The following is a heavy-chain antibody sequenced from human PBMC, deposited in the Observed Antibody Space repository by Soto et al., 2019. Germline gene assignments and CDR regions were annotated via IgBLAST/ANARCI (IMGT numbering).Heavy chain of an antibody. CDR3: ARARMVRGIIYYYGMDV. D-gene: IGHD3-10*01. Sequence: QVQLQESGPGLMKSSQTLSLTCTVSGGSISSDGNYWSWIRQHPGKVLEWIGYIYYSGSTYYNPSLKSRVTISVDTSKNQFSLKLNSVTAADTAVYYCARARMVRGIIYYYGMDVWGQGTTVTVSS. V-gene: IGHV4-31*03. J-gene: IGHJ6*02. CDR2: IYYSGST. CDR1: GGSISSDGNY.